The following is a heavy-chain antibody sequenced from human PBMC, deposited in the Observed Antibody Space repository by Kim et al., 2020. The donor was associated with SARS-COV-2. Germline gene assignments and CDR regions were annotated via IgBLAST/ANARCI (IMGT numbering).Heavy chain of an antibody. CDR2: IYYSGST. Sequence: SETLSLTCTVSGGSISSYYWSWIRQPPGKGLEWIGYIYYSGSTNYNPSLKSRVTISVDTSKNQFSLKLGSVTAADTAVYYCARDREYYDFWSGYNNWFDPWGQGTLVTVSS. V-gene: IGHV4-59*01. CDR3: ARDREYYDFWSGYNNWFDP. CDR1: GGSISSYY. J-gene: IGHJ5*02. D-gene: IGHD3-3*01.